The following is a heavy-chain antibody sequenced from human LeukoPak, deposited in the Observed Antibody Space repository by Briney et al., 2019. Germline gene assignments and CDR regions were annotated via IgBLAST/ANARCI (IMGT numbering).Heavy chain of an antibody. V-gene: IGHV3-23*01. J-gene: IGHJ4*02. CDR3: ARQITRLSYFDY. D-gene: IGHD3-10*01. CDR2: ISGSGGST. Sequence: PGGSLRLSCAASGFTFSSYAMSWVRQAPGKGLEWVSTISGSGGSTYYADSVKGRLTISRDNSKNTLYLQINSLRAEDTAVYYCARQITRLSYFDYWGQGTLVTVSS. CDR1: GFTFSSYA.